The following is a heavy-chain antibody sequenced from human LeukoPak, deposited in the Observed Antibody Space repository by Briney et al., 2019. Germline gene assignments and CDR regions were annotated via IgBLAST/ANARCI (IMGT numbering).Heavy chain of an antibody. Sequence: GGSLRLSCAASGFTFSSYAMHWVRQAPGKGLEWVAVISYDGSNKYYADSVKGRFTISRDNSKNTLYLQMNSLRAEDTAVYYCARDGFLEWLLGSSLRYYYYMDVWGKGTTVTVSS. CDR2: ISYDGSNK. V-gene: IGHV3-30-3*01. CDR1: GFTFSSYA. D-gene: IGHD3-3*01. CDR3: ARDGFLEWLLGSSLRYYYYMDV. J-gene: IGHJ6*03.